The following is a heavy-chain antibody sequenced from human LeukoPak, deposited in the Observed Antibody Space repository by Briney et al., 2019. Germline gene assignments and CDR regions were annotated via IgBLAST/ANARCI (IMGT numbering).Heavy chain of an antibody. D-gene: IGHD4-11*01. Sequence: GASLRLSCAASGFTFSSYGMHWVRQAPGKVLEWVVVISYDGNNKYYADSVKGRFTISRDSSKNPLYLQMNSLRAEDTAVYYCAKDDYSNYGYFDYWGQGTLVTVSS. CDR2: ISYDGNNK. CDR3: AKDDYSNYGYFDY. J-gene: IGHJ4*02. V-gene: IGHV3-30*18. CDR1: GFTFSSYG.